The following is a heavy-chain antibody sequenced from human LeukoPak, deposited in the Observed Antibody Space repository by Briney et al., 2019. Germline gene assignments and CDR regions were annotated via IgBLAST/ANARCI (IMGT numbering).Heavy chain of an antibody. D-gene: IGHD6-19*01. Sequence: SETLSLTCTVSGGSISSYYWSWIRQPAGKGLEWIGRIYTSGSTNYNPSLKSRVTMSVDTSKNQFSLKLSSVTAADTAVYYCARVRGQWLVVYYFDYWGQGTLVTVSS. CDR3: ARVRGQWLVVYYFDY. V-gene: IGHV4-4*07. CDR1: GGSISSYY. CDR2: IYTSGST. J-gene: IGHJ4*02.